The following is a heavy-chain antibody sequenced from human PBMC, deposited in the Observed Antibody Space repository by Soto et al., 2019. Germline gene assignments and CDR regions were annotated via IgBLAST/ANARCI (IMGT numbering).Heavy chain of an antibody. V-gene: IGHV1-3*01. CDR3: ARAPGGSSSFVDY. Sequence: ASVKVSCTASGYTFTSYAMHWVRQAPGQRLEWMGWINAGNGNTKYSQKFQGRVTITRDTSASIAYMELSSLRSEDTAVYYCARAPGGSSSFVDYWGQGTLVTVPQ. J-gene: IGHJ4*02. CDR2: INAGNGNT. D-gene: IGHD6-6*01. CDR1: GYTFTSYA.